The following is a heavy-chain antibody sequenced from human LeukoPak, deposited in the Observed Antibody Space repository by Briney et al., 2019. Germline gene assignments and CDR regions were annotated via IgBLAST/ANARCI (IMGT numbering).Heavy chain of an antibody. J-gene: IGHJ4*02. CDR2: IYTSGST. Sequence: SETLSLTCTVSGGSISSGSYYWSWIRQPAGKGLEWIGRIYTSGSTNYNPSLKSRVTISVDTSKNQLSLKLSSVTAADTAVYYCARVSYGDSYYFDYWGQGTLVTVSS. V-gene: IGHV4-61*02. CDR1: GGSISSGSYY. CDR3: ARVSYGDSYYFDY. D-gene: IGHD4-17*01.